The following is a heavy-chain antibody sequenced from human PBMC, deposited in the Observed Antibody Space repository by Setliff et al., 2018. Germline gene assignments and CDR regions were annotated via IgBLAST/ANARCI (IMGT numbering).Heavy chain of an antibody. CDR1: GDPMSSRRYY. J-gene: IGHJ6*03. CDR2: IYTSWST. Sequence: SETLSLTCTVSGDPMSSRRYYWAWIRQPAGKGLEWIGQIYTSWSTNYNPSLKSRVTISLDTSNNQFSLSLSSVTAADTAVYYCARMSGFQYMDVWGKGTTGTVSS. V-gene: IGHV4-61*09. D-gene: IGHD3-3*01. CDR3: ARMSGFQYMDV.